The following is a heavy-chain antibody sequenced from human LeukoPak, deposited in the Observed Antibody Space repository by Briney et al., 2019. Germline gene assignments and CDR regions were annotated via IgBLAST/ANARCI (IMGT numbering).Heavy chain of an antibody. CDR1: GFTFTNAW. Sequence: GGSLRLSCAASGFTFTNAWMNWVRQAPGKGLEWVGRIKSKTDGGTTDYAAPVKGRFTISRGDSENTLYLQVNSLKTEDTAVYYCTRIFRTAHFDYWGQGTPVTVSS. J-gene: IGHJ4*02. D-gene: IGHD2/OR15-2a*01. CDR2: IKSKTDGGTT. V-gene: IGHV3-15*07. CDR3: TRIFRTAHFDY.